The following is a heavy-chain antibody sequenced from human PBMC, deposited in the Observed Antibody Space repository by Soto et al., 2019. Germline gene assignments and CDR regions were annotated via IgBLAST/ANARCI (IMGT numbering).Heavy chain of an antibody. Sequence: ASVKVSCKASGYTFTSYYMHWVRQAPGQGLEWMGIINPSSGSTSYAQKFQGRVTMTRDTSTSTAYMELSSLRSDDTAVYYCAIMITIFGVVIMGNAFVIWGQGTMVT. D-gene: IGHD3-3*01. CDR3: AIMITIFGVVIMGNAFVI. CDR1: GYTFTSYY. V-gene: IGHV1-46*01. J-gene: IGHJ3*02. CDR2: INPSSGST.